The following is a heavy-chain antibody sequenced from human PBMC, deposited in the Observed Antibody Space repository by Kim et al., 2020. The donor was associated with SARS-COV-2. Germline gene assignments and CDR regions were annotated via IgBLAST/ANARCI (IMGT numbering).Heavy chain of an antibody. V-gene: IGHV1-24*01. D-gene: IGHD2-2*01. J-gene: IGHJ4*02. CDR3: ATVGVSSTSSLDY. Sequence: AQKFQGRVTMTEDTSTDTAYMELSSLRSEDTAVYYCATVGVSSTSSLDYWGQGTLVTVSS.